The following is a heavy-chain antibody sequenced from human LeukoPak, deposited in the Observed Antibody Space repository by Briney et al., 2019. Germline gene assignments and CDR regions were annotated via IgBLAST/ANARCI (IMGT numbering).Heavy chain of an antibody. D-gene: IGHD6-19*01. J-gene: IGHJ4*02. V-gene: IGHV1-18*01. CDR1: GYTFSDYG. CDR3: ARSSIAVAGVNVY. CDR2: ISAYNGNT. Sequence: GASVTVSCKASGYTFSDYGIAWVRQAPGQGLEWVGWISAYNGNTNYAQKLQGRVTMTTDTSTSTAYMELRSLRSDDTAVYYCARSSIAVAGVNVYWGQGTLVTVSS.